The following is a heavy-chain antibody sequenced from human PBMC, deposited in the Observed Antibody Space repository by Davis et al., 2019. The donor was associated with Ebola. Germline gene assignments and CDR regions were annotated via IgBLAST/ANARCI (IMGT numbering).Heavy chain of an antibody. CDR3: ARGGIVGATSDY. V-gene: IGHV1-8*02. CDR1: GGTFSSYA. J-gene: IGHJ4*02. CDR2: MNPNSGNT. D-gene: IGHD1-26*01. Sequence: ASVKVSCKASGGTFSSYAISWVRQATGQGLEWMGWMNPNSGNTGYAQKFQGRVTMTRNTSISTAYMELSSLRSEDTAVYYCARGGIVGATSDYWGQGTLVTVSS.